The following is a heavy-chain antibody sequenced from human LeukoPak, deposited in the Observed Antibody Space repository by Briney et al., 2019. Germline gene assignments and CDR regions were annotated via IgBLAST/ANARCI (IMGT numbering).Heavy chain of an antibody. Sequence: SETLSLTCTGSGASITSNSFFWAWIRQPPGKGLEWIANTHYSGSTDYNPSLKSRVTISVDTSKKQFSLNLSSVTAADTAVYYCARVFGSYYYFDSWGQGTLVTVSS. CDR1: GASITSNSFF. J-gene: IGHJ4*02. V-gene: IGHV4-39*07. D-gene: IGHD1-26*01. CDR2: THYSGST. CDR3: ARVFGSYYYFDS.